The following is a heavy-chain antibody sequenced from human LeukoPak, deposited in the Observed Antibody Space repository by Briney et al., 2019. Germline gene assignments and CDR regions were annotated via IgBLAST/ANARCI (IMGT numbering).Heavy chain of an antibody. D-gene: IGHD5-18*01. V-gene: IGHV4-59*12. J-gene: IGHJ4*02. CDR1: GGSISSYY. Sequence: SETLSLTCTVSGGSISSYYWSWIRQPPGKGLEWIGYIYYSGSTNYNPSLKSRVTVSVDTSKNQFSLKLSSVTAADTAVYYCARDRYSYGYWGQGTLVTVSS. CDR3: ARDRYSYGY. CDR2: IYYSGST.